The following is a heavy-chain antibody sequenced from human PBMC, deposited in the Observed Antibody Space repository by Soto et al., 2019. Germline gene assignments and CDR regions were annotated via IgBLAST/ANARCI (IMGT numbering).Heavy chain of an antibody. D-gene: IGHD3-10*01. CDR3: SRVGGTMGPHPPHYYYYMDV. CDR1: GYTFTSYA. Sequence: GASVKVSCKASGYTFTSYAMHWVRQAPGQRLEWMGWINAGNGNTKYSQKFQGRVTITRDTSASTAYMELSSLRSEDTAVYYCSRVGGTMGPHPPHYYYYMDVWGKGTTVTVSS. CDR2: INAGNGNT. J-gene: IGHJ6*03. V-gene: IGHV1-3*01.